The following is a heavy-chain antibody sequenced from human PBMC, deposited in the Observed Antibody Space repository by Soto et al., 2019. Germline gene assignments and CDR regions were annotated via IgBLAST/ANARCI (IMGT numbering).Heavy chain of an antibody. Sequence: EVQLLESGGGLVQPGGSLRLSCAASGFTFSSYAMSWVRQAPGKGLEWVSAISGSGGSTYYADSVQGRFTITRDNSKNTLYLRMNGLRAEGTALYYCAKGAVAGPFDYWGQGTLVTVSS. CDR3: AKGAVAGPFDY. CDR1: GFTFSSYA. CDR2: ISGSGGST. J-gene: IGHJ4*02. V-gene: IGHV3-23*01. D-gene: IGHD6-19*01.